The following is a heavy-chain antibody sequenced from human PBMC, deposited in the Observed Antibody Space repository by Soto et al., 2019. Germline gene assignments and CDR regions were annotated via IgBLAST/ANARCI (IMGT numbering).Heavy chain of an antibody. D-gene: IGHD1-26*01. CDR2: INAGNGNT. V-gene: IGHV1-3*01. Sequence: GASVKVSCKASGYTFTSYAMHWVRQAPGQRLEWMGWINAGNGNTKYSQKFQGRVTITRDTSASTAYMELSSLRSEDTAVYYCARDPPGPYSGSYNFDYWGQGNLVTFSS. CDR3: ARDPPGPYSGSYNFDY. J-gene: IGHJ4*02. CDR1: GYTFTSYA.